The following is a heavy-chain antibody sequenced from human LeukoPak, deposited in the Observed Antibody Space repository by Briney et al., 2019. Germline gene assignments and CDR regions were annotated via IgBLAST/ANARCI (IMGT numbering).Heavy chain of an antibody. J-gene: IGHJ4*02. D-gene: IGHD1-26*01. CDR2: FYIGGSR. V-gene: IGHV3-66*01. CDR3: ASWTYYHQYDY. CDR1: GFTVSSTY. Sequence: GGSLRLSSAASGFTVSSTYMSCGRQAPGKGLEWVSVFYIGGSRYYADSVKGRFTISSDNSKNTLYLQMNSLRADDTAIYYCASWTYYHQYDYWCQGTLVTVAS.